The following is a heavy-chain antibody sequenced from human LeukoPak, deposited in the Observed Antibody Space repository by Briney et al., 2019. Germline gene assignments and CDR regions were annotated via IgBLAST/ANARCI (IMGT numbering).Heavy chain of an antibody. CDR3: AKGRGILLRYFDWPSG. CDR2: ISGSGGST. D-gene: IGHD3-9*01. V-gene: IGHV3-23*01. Sequence: PGGSLRLSCAASGFTFSSYAMSWVRQAPGKGLEWVSAISGSGGSTYYADSVKGRFTISRDNSKNTLYLQMNSLRAEDTAVYYCAKGRGILLRYFDWPSGWGQGTLVTVSS. CDR1: GFTFSSYA. J-gene: IGHJ4*02.